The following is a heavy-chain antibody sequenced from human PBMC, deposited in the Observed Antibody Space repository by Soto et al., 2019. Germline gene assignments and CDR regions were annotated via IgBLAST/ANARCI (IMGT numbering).Heavy chain of an antibody. CDR2: IYHSGST. CDR1: GGSISSGGYS. J-gene: IGHJ5*02. D-gene: IGHD2-2*01. V-gene: IGHV4-30-2*01. CDR3: ATVPDR. Sequence: QLLLQESGSGLVKPSQTLTLTCAVSGGSISSGGYSWSWIRQPPGKGLEWIGYIYHSGSTYYNPSLKSRVTISVDRSKNQFSLKLSSVTAADTAVYYCATVPDRWGQGTLVTVSS.